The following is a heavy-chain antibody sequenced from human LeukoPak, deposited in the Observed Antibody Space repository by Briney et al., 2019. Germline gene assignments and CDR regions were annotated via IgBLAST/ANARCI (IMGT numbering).Heavy chain of an antibody. CDR2: IYYSGST. CDR3: ARTTYGSGSYLFDY. V-gene: IGHV4-59*08. J-gene: IGHJ4*02. D-gene: IGHD3-10*01. Sequence: PSETLSLTCTVSGGSISSYYWSWIRQPPGKGLEWIGYIYYSGSTNYNPSLKSRVTISVDTSKNQFSLKLSSVTAADTAVYYRARTTYGSGSYLFDYWGQGTLVTVSS. CDR1: GGSISSYY.